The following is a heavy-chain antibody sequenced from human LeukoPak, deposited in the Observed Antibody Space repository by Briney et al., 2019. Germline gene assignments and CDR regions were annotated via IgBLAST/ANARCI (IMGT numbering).Heavy chain of an antibody. CDR3: AREASYSSSWLDYYYGMDV. Sequence: PSETLSLTCTVSGGSISSYYWSWIRQPPGKGLEWIGYIYYSGSTNYNPSLKSRVTISVDTSKNQFSLKLSSVTAADTAVYYCAREASYSSSWLDYYYGMDVWGLGTTVTVSS. D-gene: IGHD6-13*01. CDR2: IYYSGST. CDR1: GGSISSYY. V-gene: IGHV4-59*01. J-gene: IGHJ6*02.